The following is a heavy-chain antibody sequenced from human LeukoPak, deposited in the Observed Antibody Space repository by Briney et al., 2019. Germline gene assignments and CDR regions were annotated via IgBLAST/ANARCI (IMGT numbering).Heavy chain of an antibody. Sequence: GGSLRLSCAVSGFSFSSYSMNWVRQAPGKGLEWISYISNSGSTKYYADSVKGRFTISRDNAKNSLFLHMDSLRDEDTAVYYCAKSATRTVTHIDYWGQGTLVTVSS. V-gene: IGHV3-48*02. D-gene: IGHD4-17*01. CDR3: AKSATRTVTHIDY. J-gene: IGHJ4*02. CDR2: ISNSGSTK. CDR1: GFSFSSYS.